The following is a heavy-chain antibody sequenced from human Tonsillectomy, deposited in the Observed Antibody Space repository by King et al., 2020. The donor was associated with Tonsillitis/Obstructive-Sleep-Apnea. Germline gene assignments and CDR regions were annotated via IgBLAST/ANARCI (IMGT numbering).Heavy chain of an antibody. CDR1: GYSFTSYW. J-gene: IGHJ4*02. CDR3: AARLGIVGATGY. V-gene: IGHV5-10-1*03. CDR2: IDPSDSYT. D-gene: IGHD1-26*01. Sequence: VQLVQSGAEVKKPGESLRISCKGSGYSFTSYWISWVRQMPGKGLEWMGRIDPSDSYTNYSPSFQGHVTISADKSISTAYLQWSSLKASDTSMYYCAARLGIVGATGYWGQGTLVTVSS.